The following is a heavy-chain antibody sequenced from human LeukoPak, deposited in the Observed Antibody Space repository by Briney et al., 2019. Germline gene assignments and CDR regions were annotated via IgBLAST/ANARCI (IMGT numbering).Heavy chain of an antibody. CDR3: ARVGYNGWNFEN. V-gene: IGHV3-7*01. CDR2: INQDVSDK. Sequence: GGSLRLSCAASGFTFSSYWMSWVRQAPGKGLESVAYINQDVSDKYYVDSFTGPFPISTHNAKNSLHLEMNSLRAEDTALYYCARVGYNGWNFENWGQGTLVTVSS. D-gene: IGHD5-12*01. J-gene: IGHJ4*02. CDR1: GFTFSSYW.